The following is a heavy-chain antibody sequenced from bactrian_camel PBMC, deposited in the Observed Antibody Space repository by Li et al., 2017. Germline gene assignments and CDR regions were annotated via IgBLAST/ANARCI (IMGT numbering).Heavy chain of an antibody. CDR3: AKDIDVFREYDA. Sequence: QLVESGGGSVQTGGSLRLSCRVSEFTSSSYCMGWFRQAPGSEREGVAAIDADGTTSYADSVKGRFTISRDNAKNTVTLQLNSLKTEDTAMYYCAKDIDVFREYDAWGQGTQVTVS. V-gene: IGHV3S1*01. CDR1: EFTSSSYC. J-gene: IGHJ4*01. D-gene: IGHD3*01. CDR2: IDADGTT.